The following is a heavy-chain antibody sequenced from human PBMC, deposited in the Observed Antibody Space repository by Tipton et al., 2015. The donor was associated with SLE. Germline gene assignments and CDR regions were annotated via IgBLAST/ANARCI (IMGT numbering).Heavy chain of an antibody. Sequence: SLRLSCAASGFTFSSYAMHWVRQAPGKGLEWVANIKQDGSEKYYVDSVEGRFTISRDNAKNSLYLQMNSLRAEDTAVYYCATDVWYYYYGMDVWGQGTTVTVSS. CDR2: IKQDGSEK. CDR1: GFTFSSYA. D-gene: IGHD2-21*01. V-gene: IGHV3-7*01. J-gene: IGHJ6*02. CDR3: ATDVWYYYYGMDV.